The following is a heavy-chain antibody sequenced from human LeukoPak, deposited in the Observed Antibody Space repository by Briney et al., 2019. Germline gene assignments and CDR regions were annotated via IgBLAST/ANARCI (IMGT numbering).Heavy chain of an antibody. D-gene: IGHD3-22*01. J-gene: IGHJ3*02. CDR3: AKDLSRGNYPVAFDI. CDR1: GFTFSTYG. CDR2: IRFDGNSK. Sequence: GGSLRLSCAPSGFTFSTYGMHWVRQAPGKGLEWVAFIRFDGNSKFYGDSVKGRFSVSRDTSKNTLYLQMNSLRTEDTAVYYCAKDLSRGNYPVAFDIWGQGTMVTVSS. V-gene: IGHV3-30*02.